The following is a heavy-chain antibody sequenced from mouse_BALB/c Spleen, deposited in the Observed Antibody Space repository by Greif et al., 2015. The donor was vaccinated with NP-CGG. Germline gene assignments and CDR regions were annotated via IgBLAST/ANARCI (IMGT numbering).Heavy chain of an antibody. CDR3: AREGAYYRYDVWFAY. J-gene: IGHJ3*01. D-gene: IGHD2-14*01. CDR1: GYTFTDYA. CDR2: ISTYYGDA. V-gene: IGHV1S137*01. Sequence: QVQLQQSGAELVRPGVSVKISCKGSGYTFTDYAMHWVKQSHAKSLEWIGVISTYYGDASYNQKFKGKATMTVDKSSSTAYMELARLTAEDSAIYHCAREGAYYRYDVWFAYWGQGTLVTVSA.